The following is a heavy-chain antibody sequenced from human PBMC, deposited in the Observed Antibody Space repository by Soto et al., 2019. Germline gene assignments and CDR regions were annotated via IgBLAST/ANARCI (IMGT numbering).Heavy chain of an antibody. D-gene: IGHD3-10*01. Sequence: QVQVAQSGAEVKEPGASVKVSCKVSGYTFTSYGISWVRQAPGQGLEWMGWITSYSRNTNYAQKFQGRVTMTTDTSTTTAYMELRSLRSDDTAVYYCARCGLYGSGTSSVRCGAFDFWGQGTMVTVSS. CDR2: ITSYSRNT. CDR3: ARCGLYGSGTSSVRCGAFDF. J-gene: IGHJ3*01. V-gene: IGHV1-18*04. CDR1: GYTFTSYG.